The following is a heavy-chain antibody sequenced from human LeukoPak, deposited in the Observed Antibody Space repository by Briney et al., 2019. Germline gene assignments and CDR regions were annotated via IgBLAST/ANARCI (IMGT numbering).Heavy chain of an antibody. CDR3: ARDRLYCSGGSCYYIIDY. D-gene: IGHD2-15*01. Sequence: ASVKVSCKASGYTFTSYGISWVRQAPGQGLEWMGWISAYNGNTNYAQKLQGRVTMTTDTSTSTAYMELRSLRSDDTAVYYCARDRLYCSGGSCYYIIDYWGQGTLVTVSS. V-gene: IGHV1-18*01. J-gene: IGHJ4*02. CDR1: GYTFTSYG. CDR2: ISAYNGNT.